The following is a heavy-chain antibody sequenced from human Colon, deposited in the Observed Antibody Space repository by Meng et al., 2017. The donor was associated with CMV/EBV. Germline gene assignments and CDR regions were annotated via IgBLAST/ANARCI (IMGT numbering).Heavy chain of an antibody. CDR3: ARGLAAAGNDFDY. CDR1: RDTSTRYD. CDR2: MNPKTGNT. D-gene: IGHD6-13*01. J-gene: IGHJ4*02. Sequence: KTSRDTSTRYDNNWVRQATGQGLEWIGWMNPKTGNTAYAQKFQGRVTITRDTSISTAYMEMRSLRSEDTAVYYCARGLAAAGNDFDYWGQGSLVTVSS. V-gene: IGHV1-8*03.